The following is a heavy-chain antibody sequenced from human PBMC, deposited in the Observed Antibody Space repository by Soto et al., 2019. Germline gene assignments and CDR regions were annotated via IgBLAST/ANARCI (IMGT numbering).Heavy chain of an antibody. CDR1: GGSISSYY. CDR3: ARGWGYDSSGYYFNWFDP. J-gene: IGHJ5*02. D-gene: IGHD3-22*01. Sequence: SETLSLTCTVSGGSISSYYWSWIRQPPGKGLEWIGYIYYSGSTNYNPSLKSRVTISVDTSKNQFSLKLSSVTAADTAVYYCARGWGYDSSGYYFNWFDPWGQGTPVTVSS. V-gene: IGHV4-59*01. CDR2: IYYSGST.